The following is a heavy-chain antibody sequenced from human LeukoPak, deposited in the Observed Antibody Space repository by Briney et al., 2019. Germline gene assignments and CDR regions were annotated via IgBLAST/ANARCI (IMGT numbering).Heavy chain of an antibody. CDR1: GFTFSSSW. V-gene: IGHV3-7*01. CDR3: ARSFSLGDYDSSGGPFDY. D-gene: IGHD3-22*01. J-gene: IGHJ4*02. CDR2: IKQDGSQI. Sequence: GGSLRLSCAASGFTFSSSWMSWVRQAPGKGLEWVANIKQDGSQIYYVDSVKGRFIISRDNAKNSLYLQMNSLRAEDTAVYYCARSFSLGDYDSSGGPFDYWGQGTLVTVSS.